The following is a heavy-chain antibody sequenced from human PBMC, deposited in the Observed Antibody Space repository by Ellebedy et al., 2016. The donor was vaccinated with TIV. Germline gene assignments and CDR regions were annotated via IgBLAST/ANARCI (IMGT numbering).Heavy chain of an antibody. CDR3: ARAKGYSSSWYLPDYYYYGMDV. CDR1: GFTFSSYG. V-gene: IGHV3-33*01. J-gene: IGHJ6*02. D-gene: IGHD6-13*01. CDR2: IWYDGSNK. Sequence: GESLKISCAASGFTFSSYGMHWVRQAPGKGLEWVAVIWYDGSNKYYADSVKGRFTIARDNSKNTQYLQMNSLRAEDTAVYYCARAKGYSSSWYLPDYYYYGMDVWGQGTTVTVSS.